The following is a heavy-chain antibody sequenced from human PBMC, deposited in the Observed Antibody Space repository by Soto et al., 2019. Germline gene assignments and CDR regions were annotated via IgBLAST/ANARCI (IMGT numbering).Heavy chain of an antibody. CDR2: IYHSGST. CDR1: GGSISSSNL. Sequence: QVQLQESGPGLVKPSGTLSLTCAVSGGSISSSNLWTWVRQPPGKGLEWIGEIYHSGSTNYKLSLKSRVTISVDKSKNQFSLKLSSVTAADTAVYYCATVGANWGRYFDLWGRGTLVTVSS. J-gene: IGHJ2*01. CDR3: ATVGANWGRYFDL. D-gene: IGHD7-27*01. V-gene: IGHV4-4*02.